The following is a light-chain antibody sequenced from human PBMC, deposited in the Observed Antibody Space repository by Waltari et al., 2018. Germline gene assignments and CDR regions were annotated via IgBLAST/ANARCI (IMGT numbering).Light chain of an antibody. Sequence: EILLTQSPGTLSLSPGERATLSCRASQSVTRALAWYQQKPGQAPRLLIYNASNRATGIPDRFSGSGSGTDFSLTSSRLEPEDFAVYYCQHYVRLPATFGQGTKVEIK. J-gene: IGKJ1*01. V-gene: IGKV3-20*01. CDR2: NAS. CDR1: QSVTRAL. CDR3: QHYVRLPAT.